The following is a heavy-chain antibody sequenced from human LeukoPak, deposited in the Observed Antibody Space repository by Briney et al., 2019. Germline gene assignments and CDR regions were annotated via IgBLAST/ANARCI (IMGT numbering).Heavy chain of an antibody. Sequence: PGGSLRLSCAVSGFTFSSYAMSWVRQAPGKGLEWVSAIDSSGSYTWYDDSVKGRFTISRDNSKNTLYLQMNSLRAEDTAVYYCLLPPNTTRGFDIWGQGTMVTVPS. CDR2: IDSSGSYT. CDR1: GFTFSSYA. CDR3: LLPPNTTRGFDI. D-gene: IGHD2/OR15-2a*01. V-gene: IGHV3-23*05. J-gene: IGHJ3*02.